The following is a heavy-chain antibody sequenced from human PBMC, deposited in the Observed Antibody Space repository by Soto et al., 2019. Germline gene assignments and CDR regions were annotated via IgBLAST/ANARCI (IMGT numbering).Heavy chain of an antibody. CDR1: GYSFTNYW. CDR2: INPGDSDT. V-gene: IGHV5-51*01. D-gene: IGHD3-22*01. CDR3: ARRDISGFPDY. J-gene: IGHJ4*02. Sequence: ESLKISFQGSGYSFTNYWIGWVRQIPGKGLEWMAIINPGDSDTRYSPSFQGQVTISADKSISTAYLQWSSLKASDTAMYYCARRDISGFPDYWGQGTLVTVSS.